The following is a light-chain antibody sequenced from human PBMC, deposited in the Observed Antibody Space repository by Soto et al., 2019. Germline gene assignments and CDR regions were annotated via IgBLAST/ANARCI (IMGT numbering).Light chain of an antibody. CDR3: QQRSNWPIT. V-gene: IGKV3-11*01. CDR2: DAS. J-gene: IGKJ5*01. Sequence: EIVLTQSAAALSLSPGEGATLCCRASEGVSSYLAWYQQKPGQAPRLLIYDASNRATGIPARFSGSGSGTDFALTISSLEPEDFAVYYCQQRSNWPITFGQGTRLEIK. CDR1: EGVSSY.